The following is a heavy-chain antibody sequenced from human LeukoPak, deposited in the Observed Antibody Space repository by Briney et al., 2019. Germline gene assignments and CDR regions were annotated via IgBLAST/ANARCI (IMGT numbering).Heavy chain of an antibody. Sequence: PGGPLRLSCAASGFTFSSYAMTWVRQAPGKGLEWVSAISGSGGSTYYADSVKGRFTISRDNSKNTLYLQMNSLRAEDTAVYYCAKDPGRYTAMVHSGEVDYWGQGTLVTVSS. J-gene: IGHJ4*02. D-gene: IGHD5-18*01. CDR2: ISGSGGST. CDR1: GFTFSSYA. CDR3: AKDPGRYTAMVHSGEVDY. V-gene: IGHV3-23*01.